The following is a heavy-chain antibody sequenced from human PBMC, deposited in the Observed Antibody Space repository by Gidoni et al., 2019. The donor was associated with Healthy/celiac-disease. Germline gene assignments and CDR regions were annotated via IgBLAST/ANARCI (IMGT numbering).Heavy chain of an antibody. V-gene: IGHV3-21*01. J-gene: IGHJ4*02. CDR1: GFAFSSYS. D-gene: IGHD6-19*01. CDR2: ISSSSSYI. Sequence: EVQLVESGGGLVKPGGSLRLSCAASGFAFSSYSMNWVRQAPGKGLEWVSSISSSSSYIYYADSVKGRFTISRDNAKNSLYLQMNSLRAEDTAVYYCARGSGIIAVAGFDYWGQGTLVTVSS. CDR3: ARGSGIIAVAGFDY.